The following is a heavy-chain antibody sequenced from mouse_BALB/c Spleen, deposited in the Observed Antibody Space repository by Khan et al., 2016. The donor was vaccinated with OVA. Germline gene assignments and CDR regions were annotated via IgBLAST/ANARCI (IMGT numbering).Heavy chain of an antibody. CDR3: ARQPYYHYYIMDY. Sequence: VQLQESGPGLVAPSQSLSITCTISGFSLTNYGVHWVRQPPGKGLEWLGVIWSDGSTTYNSALKSRLSISKDNSKSQVFLKMNSLQTDDIAMYYCARQPYYHYYIMDYWGQGTSVTVSS. V-gene: IGHV2-6-1*01. J-gene: IGHJ4*01. CDR1: GFSLTNYG. CDR2: IWSDGST. D-gene: IGHD2-10*01.